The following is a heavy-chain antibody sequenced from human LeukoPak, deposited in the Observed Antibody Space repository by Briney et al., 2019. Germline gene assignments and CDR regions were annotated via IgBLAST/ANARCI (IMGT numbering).Heavy chain of an antibody. Sequence: PSQTLSLTCAISGDSVSSNSAAWNWIRQSPSRGLEWLGRTYYRSKWYNDYAVSVKSRITINPDTSETQFSLQLNSVTPEDTAVYYCARGSGWYPRYYYYGMDVWGQGTTVTVSS. CDR1: GDSVSSNSAA. J-gene: IGHJ6*02. V-gene: IGHV6-1*01. CDR3: ARGSGWYPRYYYYGMDV. CDR2: TYYRSKWYN. D-gene: IGHD6-19*01.